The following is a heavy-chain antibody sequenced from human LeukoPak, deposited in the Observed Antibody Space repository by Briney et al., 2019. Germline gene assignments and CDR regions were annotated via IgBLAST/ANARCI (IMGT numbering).Heavy chain of an antibody. V-gene: IGHV4-31*03. J-gene: IGHJ4*02. D-gene: IGHD6-13*01. Sequence: SETLSLTCTVSGGSISSRAYYWSWIRQHPGKGSDWIGYIYYSGSTYYNPSLKSRVIISLSTSKTQFSLKLNSVTAADTAVYYCARADGTIYYFDSWGQGTVVTVSS. CDR2: IYYSGST. CDR3: ARADGTIYYFDS. CDR1: GGSISSRAYY.